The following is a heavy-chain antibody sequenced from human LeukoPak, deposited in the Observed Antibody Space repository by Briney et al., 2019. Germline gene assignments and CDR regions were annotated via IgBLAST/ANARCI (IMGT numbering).Heavy chain of an antibody. CDR2: IKQDGSEK. V-gene: IGHV3-7*01. J-gene: IGHJ6*03. D-gene: IGHD2-15*01. CDR1: GFTFSSNW. Sequence: GGSLRLSCAASGFTFSSNWMSWVRQAPGKGLEWVANIKQDGSEKYYVDSVKGRFTISRDNAKNSLYLQMNSLRAEDTAVYYCARDMACSGGSCYYYYMDVWGKGTTVTVSS. CDR3: ARDMACSGGSCYYYYMDV.